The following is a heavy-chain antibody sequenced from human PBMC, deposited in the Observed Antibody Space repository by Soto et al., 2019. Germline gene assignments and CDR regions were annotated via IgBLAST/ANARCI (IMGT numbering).Heavy chain of an antibody. CDR2: FDPEDGET. D-gene: IGHD3-10*01. CDR1: GYTLTELS. CDR3: ATGITMVRGGRTGFDY. V-gene: IGHV1-24*01. Sequence: GASVKVSCKVSGYTLTELSMHWVRQAPGKGLEWMGGFDPEDGETIYAQKFQGRVTMTEDTSTDTAYMELSSLRSEDTAVYYCATGITMVRGGRTGFDYWGQGTLVTVS. J-gene: IGHJ4*02.